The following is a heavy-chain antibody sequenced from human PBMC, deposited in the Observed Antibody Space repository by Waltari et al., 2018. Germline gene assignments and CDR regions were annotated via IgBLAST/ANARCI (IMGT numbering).Heavy chain of an antibody. CDR3: ARDYCDRTNCHGMDV. J-gene: IGHJ6*02. CDR2: ISYNERNI. CDR1: AFTFSSYA. V-gene: IGHV3-30*09. Sequence: QVHLVESGGGVVQPGRSLRLSSAASAFTFSSYATHWVRKAPGKGLGWVAVISYNERNIYYVDSVKGRFAISRDNSKKMLYLQMNSLRPEDTAVYYCARDYCDRTNCHGMDVWGQGTTVTVSS. D-gene: IGHD3-22*01.